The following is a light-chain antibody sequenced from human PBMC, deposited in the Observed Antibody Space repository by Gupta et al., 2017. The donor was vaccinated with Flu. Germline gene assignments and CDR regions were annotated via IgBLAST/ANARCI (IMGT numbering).Light chain of an antibody. CDR2: GKN. CDR1: SLRSYY. V-gene: IGLV3-19*01. J-gene: IGLJ2*01. CDR3: NSRDSSGNHLV. Sequence: SSVLTQDPAVSVALGQTVRITCQGDSLRSYYASWYQQKPGQAPVLVIYGKNNRPSGIPDRFSGSSSGNTATLTITGAQAEDEADYYCNSRDSSGNHLVFGGGTKLT.